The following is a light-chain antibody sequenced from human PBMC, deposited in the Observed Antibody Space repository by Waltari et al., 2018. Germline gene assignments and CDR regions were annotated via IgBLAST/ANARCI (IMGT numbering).Light chain of an antibody. V-gene: IGKV1-9*01. CDR1: PGISSF. CDR3: QQINSFPLT. CDR2: AAS. J-gene: IGKJ4*01. Sequence: IQLTQSPSSLSASVGDRVSITCRASPGISSFLAWYQQKPGKPPKLLIYAASTLQSGVPSRFSGSGSGTDFTLTISSLQPEDFATYYCQQINSFPLTFGGGTKVEI.